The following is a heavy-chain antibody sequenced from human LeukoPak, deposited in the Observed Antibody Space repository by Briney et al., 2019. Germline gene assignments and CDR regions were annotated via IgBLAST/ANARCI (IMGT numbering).Heavy chain of an antibody. V-gene: IGHV7-4-1*02. D-gene: IGHD2-15*01. CDR2: INTNAGNP. CDR3: ARERAALPAYYYYYGMDV. J-gene: IGHJ6*02. Sequence: VASVKVSCKASGYTFTSYGMNWVRQAPGQGLEWMGWINTNAGNPTYAQGFTGRFVFSLDTSVSTAYLQISSLKAEDTAVYYCARERAALPAYYYYYGMDVWGQGTTVTVSS. CDR1: GYTFTSYG.